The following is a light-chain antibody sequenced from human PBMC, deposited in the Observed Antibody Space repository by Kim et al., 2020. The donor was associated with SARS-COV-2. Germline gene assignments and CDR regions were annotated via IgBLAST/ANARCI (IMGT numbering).Light chain of an antibody. J-gene: IGLJ3*02. Sequence: AMGQTVRIKCQGDSLRSYYASWYQQKPGQAPVLVIYGKNTRPSGIPDRFTGSSSGNTASLTITGAQAEDEADYYCNSRDSSGNHLVFGGGTQLTVL. V-gene: IGLV3-19*01. CDR3: NSRDSSGNHLV. CDR1: SLRSYY. CDR2: GKN.